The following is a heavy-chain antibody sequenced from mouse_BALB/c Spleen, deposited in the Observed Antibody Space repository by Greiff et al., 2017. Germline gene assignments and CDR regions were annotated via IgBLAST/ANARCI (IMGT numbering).Heavy chain of an antibody. J-gene: IGHJ4*01. CDR2: ISSGSSTI. CDR3: AREGISLDY. CDR1: GFTFSSFG. Sequence: EVQGVESGGGLVQPGGSRKLSCAASGFTFSSFGMHWVRQAPEKGLEWVAYISSGSSTIYYADTVKGRFTISRDNPKNTLFLQMTSLRSEDTAMYYCAREGISLDYWGQGTSVTVSS. V-gene: IGHV5-17*02.